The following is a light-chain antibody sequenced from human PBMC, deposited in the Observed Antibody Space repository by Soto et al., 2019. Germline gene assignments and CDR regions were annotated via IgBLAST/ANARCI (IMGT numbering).Light chain of an antibody. Sequence: QSVLTQPPSASGTRGQRVTISCSGSSSNIESNYVYWYQQLPGSAPKLLIYRNDQRPSGVPDRFSGSKSGTSASLAISGLRSEDEADYYCAAWDDSLSALVFGGGTKLTVL. V-gene: IGLV1-47*01. CDR1: SSNIESNY. CDR2: RND. CDR3: AAWDDSLSALV. J-gene: IGLJ3*02.